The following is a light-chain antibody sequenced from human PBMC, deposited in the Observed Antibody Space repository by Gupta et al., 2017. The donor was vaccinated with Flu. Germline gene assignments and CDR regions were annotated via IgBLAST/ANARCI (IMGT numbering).Light chain of an antibody. CDR3: QQYDSLPT. Sequence: SPSSLSASVGDRVTSTCQASQDVSNHLNWYQQKPGKAPKLLIYDASNLETGVPSRFSGSRSGTDFSFTSTSLQAEDIGTYYWQQYDSLPTFGHGTKVEIK. J-gene: IGKJ1*01. V-gene: IGKV1-33*01. CDR1: QDVSNH. CDR2: DAS.